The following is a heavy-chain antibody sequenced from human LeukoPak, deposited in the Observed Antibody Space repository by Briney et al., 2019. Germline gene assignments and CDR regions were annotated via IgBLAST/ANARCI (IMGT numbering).Heavy chain of an antibody. J-gene: IGHJ4*02. CDR3: ARHSDSCYSNSCYLDY. V-gene: IGHV4-39*01. CDR1: GGSISSSGYF. CDR2: IYYSGAT. D-gene: IGHD2/OR15-2a*01. Sequence: KASETLSLTCSVSGGSISSSGYFWGWIRQPPGKGLDWIGTIYYSGATYYTPSLKSRVTISVDMSKNQFSLRLSSVTAADTAVYYCARHSDSCYSNSCYLDYWGQGTLVTVSS.